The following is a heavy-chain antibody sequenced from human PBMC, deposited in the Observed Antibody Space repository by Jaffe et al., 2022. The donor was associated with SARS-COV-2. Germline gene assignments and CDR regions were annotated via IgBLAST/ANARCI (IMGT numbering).Heavy chain of an antibody. V-gene: IGHV2-26*01. CDR1: GFSLSNARMG. CDR2: IFSNDEK. CDR3: ARIGNSNYWDYYYGMDV. J-gene: IGHJ6*02. Sequence: QVTLKESGPVLVKPTETLTLTCTVSGFSLSNARMGVSWIRQPPGKALEWLAHIFSNDEKSYSTSLKSRLTISKDTSKSQVVLTMTNMDPVDTATYYCARIGNSNYWDYYYGMDVWGQGTTVTVSS. D-gene: IGHD4-4*01.